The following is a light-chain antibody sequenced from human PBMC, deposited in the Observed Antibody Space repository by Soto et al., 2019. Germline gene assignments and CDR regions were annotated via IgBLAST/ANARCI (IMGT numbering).Light chain of an antibody. J-gene: IGKJ2*01. Sequence: IVLTQSPGTLSLSPGERATLSCRASQSVSSSYFAWYQQKPGQAPRLLIYGASGRATGIPDRFSGSGSGTDFTLNISRLEPEDFAVYYCQQYVSSPMYTFGQGTKLEIK. V-gene: IGKV3-20*01. CDR2: GAS. CDR3: QQYVSSPMYT. CDR1: QSVSSSY.